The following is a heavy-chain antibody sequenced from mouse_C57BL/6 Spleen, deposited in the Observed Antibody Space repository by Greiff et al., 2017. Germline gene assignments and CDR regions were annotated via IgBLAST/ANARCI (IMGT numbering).Heavy chain of an antibody. Sequence: EVHLVESGGGLVKLGGSLKLSCAASGFTFSDYGMHWVRQAPEKGLEWVAYISSGSSTIYYADTVKGRFTISRDNAKNTLFLQMTSLRSEDTAMYYCATYYYYGSSYNYAMDYWGQGTSVTVSS. J-gene: IGHJ4*01. CDR3: ATYYYYGSSYNYAMDY. CDR1: GFTFSDYG. CDR2: ISSGSSTI. V-gene: IGHV5-17*01. D-gene: IGHD1-1*01.